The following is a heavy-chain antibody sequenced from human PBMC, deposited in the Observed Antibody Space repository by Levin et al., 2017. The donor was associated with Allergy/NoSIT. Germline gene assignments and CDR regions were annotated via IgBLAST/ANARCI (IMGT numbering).Heavy chain of an antibody. D-gene: IGHD5-18*01. J-gene: IGHJ4*02. Sequence: GESLKISCAASGFTVSSNSMSWVRQAPGKGLEWVSVIYDGGATYYADPVKDRFTISRDTSKNTLYLQMNSLRAEDTAVYYCARVGFTYGRYYDYWGQGTLVTVSS. CDR1: GFTVSSNS. V-gene: IGHV3-66*01. CDR3: ARVGFTYGRYYDY. CDR2: IYDGGAT.